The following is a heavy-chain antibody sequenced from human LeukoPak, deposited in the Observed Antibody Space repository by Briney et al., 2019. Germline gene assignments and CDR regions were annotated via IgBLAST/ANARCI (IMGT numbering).Heavy chain of an antibody. Sequence: GGSLRLSCAASEFSVGSNYMSWVRQAPGKGLEWVSVIYSGGSTYYADSVKGRFTISRDNSKNTLYLQMNSLRAEDTAVYYCARYDYGESYFDYWGQGTLVTVSS. V-gene: IGHV3-66*01. CDR1: EFSVGSNY. CDR2: IYSGGST. J-gene: IGHJ4*02. CDR3: ARYDYGESYFDY. D-gene: IGHD4-17*01.